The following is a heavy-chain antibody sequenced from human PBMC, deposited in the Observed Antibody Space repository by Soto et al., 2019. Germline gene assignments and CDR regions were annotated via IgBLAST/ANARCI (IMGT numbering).Heavy chain of an antibody. J-gene: IGHJ5*02. CDR1: GGSICSGTSCGFY. D-gene: IGHD6-13*01. CDR2: IYYNGNT. Sequence: PSETLSLTCTVSGGSICSGTSCGFYWSWIRQNPGKGLEWIGHIYYNGNTYYSPSLNSRLTISVDTSKSQFSLSLNSATAADTTVYYCARVVIGSKSNWFDPWGQGTLVTVSS. V-gene: IGHV4-31*03. CDR3: ARVVIGSKSNWFDP.